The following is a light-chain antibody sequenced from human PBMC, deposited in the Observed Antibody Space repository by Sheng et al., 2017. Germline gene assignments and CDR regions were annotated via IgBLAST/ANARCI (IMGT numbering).Light chain of an antibody. CDR2: DVI. V-gene: IGLV2-11*01. Sequence: QSALTQPRSVSGSPGQSVTISCTGTSRDVGDYDYVSWYQQHPGKRPPKLMIYDVIKRPSGVPYRFSGSKSGNTASLTISGLQAEDEADYYCCSYAGGLHIFGTGTKLTVL. J-gene: IGLJ1*01. CDR3: CSYAGGLHI. CDR1: SRDVGDYDY.